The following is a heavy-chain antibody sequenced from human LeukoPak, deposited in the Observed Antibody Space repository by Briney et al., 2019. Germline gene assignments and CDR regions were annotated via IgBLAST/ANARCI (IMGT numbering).Heavy chain of an antibody. V-gene: IGHV4-34*01. CDR2: ISDSGSP. J-gene: IGHJ4*02. D-gene: IGHD1-26*01. CDR1: GGSFIDYY. Sequence: SETLSLTCAVYGGSFIDYYWSWIRRPPGKGLEWVGEISDSGSPNYNPSLKSRVTISADKSRKQFSLKLSSLTAADTAVYYCAREKSNEWEPHRGFDYWGRGTLVTVSS. CDR3: AREKSNEWEPHRGFDY.